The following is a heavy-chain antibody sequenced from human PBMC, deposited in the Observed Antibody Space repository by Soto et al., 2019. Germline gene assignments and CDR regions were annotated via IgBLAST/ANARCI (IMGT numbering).Heavy chain of an antibody. CDR1: GYTFTAYW. V-gene: IGHV1-2*02. CDR3: ARGPSSGAFDI. CDR2: INPNTGDT. D-gene: IGHD3-3*01. J-gene: IGHJ3*02. Sequence: QVQLVQSGAEMKNPGAAVKVSCKASGYTFTAYWLHWLRQAPGQGLEWMAWINPNTGDTGYAQKFQGRVTMTRDTSISTAYMELSRLRPEDTAIYYCARGPSSGAFDIWGQGTMVTVSS.